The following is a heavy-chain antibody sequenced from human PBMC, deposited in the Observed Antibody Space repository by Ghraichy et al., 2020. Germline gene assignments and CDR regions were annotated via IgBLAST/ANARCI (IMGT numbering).Heavy chain of an antibody. CDR2: ISGSGGST. Sequence: GGSLRRSCAASGFTFSSYAMSWVRQAPGKGLEWVSAISGSGGSTYYADSVKGRFTISRDNSKNTLYLQMNSLRAEDTAVYYCAKGGPGPEWLTYYFDYWGQGTLVTVSS. CDR3: AKGGPGPEWLTYYFDY. V-gene: IGHV3-23*01. J-gene: IGHJ4*02. D-gene: IGHD3-3*01. CDR1: GFTFSSYA.